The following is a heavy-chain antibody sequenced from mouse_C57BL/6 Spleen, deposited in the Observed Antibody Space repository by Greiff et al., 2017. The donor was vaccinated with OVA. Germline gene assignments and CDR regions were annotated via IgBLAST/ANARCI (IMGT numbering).Heavy chain of an antibody. J-gene: IGHJ3*01. Sequence: VQLKQSGAELVKPGASVKLSCTASGFNIKDYYMHWVKQRTEQGLEWIGRIDPEDGETKYAPKFQGKATITADTSSNTAYLPLSSLTSEDTAVYYCARFYDYEDWFAYWGQGTLVTVSA. D-gene: IGHD2-4*01. CDR2: IDPEDGET. CDR1: GFNIKDYY. CDR3: ARFYDYEDWFAY. V-gene: IGHV14-2*01.